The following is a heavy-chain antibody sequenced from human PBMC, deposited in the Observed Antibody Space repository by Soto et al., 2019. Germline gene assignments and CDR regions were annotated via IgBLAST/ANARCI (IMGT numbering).Heavy chain of an antibody. CDR3: ARRGSGHTFDY. CDR2: LYSGST. D-gene: IGHD3-10*01. CDR1: GASISRGGFH. V-gene: IGHV4-39*01. Sequence: QLQLQESGPGLVKPSETLSLTCAVSGASISRGGFHWGWIRQPPGQGLECIGSLYSGSTNYNPSLKSRVTISADTSKSEFSLRLTSVTAADTAVYYCARRGSGHTFDYWGQGTLVTVSS. J-gene: IGHJ4*02.